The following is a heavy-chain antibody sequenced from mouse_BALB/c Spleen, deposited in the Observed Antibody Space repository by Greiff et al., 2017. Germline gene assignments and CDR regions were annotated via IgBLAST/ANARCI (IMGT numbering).Heavy chain of an antibody. CDR1: GYTFTSYW. J-gene: IGHJ1*01. D-gene: IGHD1-1*01. CDR3: ARYYGSRWYFDV. Sequence: SGAELARPGASVKLSCKASGYTFTSYWMQWVKQRPGQGLEWIGAIYPGDGDTRYTQKFKGKATLTADKSSSTAYMQLSSLASEDSAVYYCARYYGSRWYFDVWGAGTTVTVSS. V-gene: IGHV1-87*01. CDR2: IYPGDGDT.